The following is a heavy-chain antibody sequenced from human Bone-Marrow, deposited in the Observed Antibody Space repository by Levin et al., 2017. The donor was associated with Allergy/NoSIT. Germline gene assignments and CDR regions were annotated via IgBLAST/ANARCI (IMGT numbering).Heavy chain of an antibody. V-gene: IGHV4-31*03. Sequence: SQTLSLTCNVSGGSISSGGHYWTWIRQHPGKGLEWIGYIYYSGSTYYNLSLNGRVVISVDTSKNQFSLRLSSVTAADTAVYYCAREFIVGLPAATLGYYYGLDVWGQGTTVTVSS. J-gene: IGHJ6*02. CDR3: AREFIVGLPAATLGYYYGLDV. CDR2: IYYSGST. CDR1: GGSISSGGHY. D-gene: IGHD2-2*01.